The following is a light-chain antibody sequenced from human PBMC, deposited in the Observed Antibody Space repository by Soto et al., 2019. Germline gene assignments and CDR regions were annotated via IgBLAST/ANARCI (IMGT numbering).Light chain of an antibody. CDR2: ANN. J-gene: IGLJ3*02. Sequence: QSVLTQPPSASGNPGQRVTISCSGSASNIGSRPVNWYQQLPGTAPKLLIQANNQRPSGVPDRFSGSQSGTSASLAISGLQSEDEADYYCSAWDDSLNGRVFGGGTKLTVL. CDR3: SAWDDSLNGRV. CDR1: ASNIGSRP. V-gene: IGLV1-44*01.